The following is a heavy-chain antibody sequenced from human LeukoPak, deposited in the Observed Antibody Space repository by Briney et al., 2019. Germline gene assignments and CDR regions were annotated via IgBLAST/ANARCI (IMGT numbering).Heavy chain of an antibody. J-gene: IGHJ4*02. CDR3: ARDRRDYYGSGSYSIFDY. V-gene: IGHV4-4*07. CDR2: IYTSGST. Sequence: PSETLSLTCTVSGGSISSYYWSWIRQPAGKGLEWIGRIYTSGSTNYNPSLKSRVTMTVDTSKNQFSLKLSSVTAADTAVYYCARDRRDYYGSGSYSIFDYWGQGTLVTVSP. CDR1: GGSISSYY. D-gene: IGHD3-10*01.